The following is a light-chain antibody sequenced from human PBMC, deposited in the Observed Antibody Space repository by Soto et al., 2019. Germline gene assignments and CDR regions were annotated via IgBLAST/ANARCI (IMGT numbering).Light chain of an antibody. V-gene: IGKV3-20*01. Sequence: IVLTQSPGTLSLSPGERATLSCRASQSVSSSYLAWYQQKPGQAPRLLIYGASTRATGIPDRFSGSGSGTDFTLTISRLQPEDFAVYFCQRYGDSPLTFGGGTKVDIK. CDR1: QSVSSSY. J-gene: IGKJ4*01. CDR3: QRYGDSPLT. CDR2: GAS.